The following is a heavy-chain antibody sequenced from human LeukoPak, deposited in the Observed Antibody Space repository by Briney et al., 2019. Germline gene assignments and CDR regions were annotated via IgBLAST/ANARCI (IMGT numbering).Heavy chain of an antibody. J-gene: IGHJ4*02. CDR2: VYNSGAT. V-gene: IGHV3-66*01. D-gene: IGHD6-13*01. CDR3: AREHIAAAGSFAY. Sequence: GGSLRLSCAASGFTVSNSFMSWVRQAPGKGLEWVSGVYNSGATYHADSVKGRFTISRDNSKNILYLQMNSLRAEDTAVYYCAREHIAAAGSFAYWGQGSLVTVSS. CDR1: GFTVSNSF.